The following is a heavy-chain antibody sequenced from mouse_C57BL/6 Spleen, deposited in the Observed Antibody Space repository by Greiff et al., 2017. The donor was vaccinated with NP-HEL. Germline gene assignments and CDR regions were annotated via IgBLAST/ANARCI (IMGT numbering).Heavy chain of an antibody. CDR2: IHPNSGST. Sequence: QVQLQQSGAELVKPGASVKLSCKASGYTFTSYWMHWVKQRPGQGLEWIGMIHPNSGSTNYNEKFKSKATLTVDKSSSTAYMQLSSLTSEDSAVYFCARWGFITTVGYFDYWGKGTTLTVSS. CDR1: GYTFTSYW. V-gene: IGHV1-64*01. J-gene: IGHJ2*01. D-gene: IGHD1-1*01. CDR3: ARWGFITTVGYFDY.